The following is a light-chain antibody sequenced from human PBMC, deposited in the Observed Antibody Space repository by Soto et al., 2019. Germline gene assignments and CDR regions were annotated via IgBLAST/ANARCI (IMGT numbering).Light chain of an antibody. Sequence: EIVLTQSPGTLSLSPGERATLSCRASQSVSSSYLAWYQQKSGQAPRLLIYGASNRATGIPDRFSGSGSGTDFTLTISRLEPEDFAVYYCQQYGRSSWTFGQGTRWISN. CDR1: QSVSSSY. V-gene: IGKV3-20*01. CDR3: QQYGRSSWT. CDR2: GAS. J-gene: IGKJ1*01.